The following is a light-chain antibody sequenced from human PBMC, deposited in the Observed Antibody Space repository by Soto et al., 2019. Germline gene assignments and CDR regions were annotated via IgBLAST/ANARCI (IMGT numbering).Light chain of an antibody. V-gene: IGKV4-1*01. CDR2: WAS. J-gene: IGKJ2*01. Sequence: DIVMTQSPDSLAVSLGERATINCKSSQSVLYSSNNKNYLAWYQQKPGQPPKLLIYWASTRESGVPDRFSGSGSGTDFTLTINSLQAEDVAVYYCQQYDSSPYTFGQGTKVDI. CDR1: QSVLYSSNNKNY. CDR3: QQYDSSPYT.